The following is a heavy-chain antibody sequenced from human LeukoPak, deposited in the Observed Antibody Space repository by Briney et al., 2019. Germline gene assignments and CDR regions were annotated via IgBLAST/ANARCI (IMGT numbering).Heavy chain of an antibody. D-gene: IGHD6-19*01. Sequence: PGGSLRLSCAASGLSFGSYGMHWVRQAPGKGLEWVAVISHEGSLKYYADSVRGRFTISRDNSKNMVYLQMNSLRAEDTAVYYCARTREQWQVLDYWGQGTLVTVS. CDR1: GLSFGSYG. V-gene: IGHV3-30*03. CDR2: ISHEGSLK. J-gene: IGHJ4*02. CDR3: ARTREQWQVLDY.